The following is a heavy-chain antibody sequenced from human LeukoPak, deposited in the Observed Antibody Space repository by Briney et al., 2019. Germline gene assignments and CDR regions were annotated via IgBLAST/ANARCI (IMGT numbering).Heavy chain of an antibody. CDR3: ATERGDSPDY. V-gene: IGHV3-23*01. CDR1: GFTFSNYA. CDR2: ISGSGVNT. J-gene: IGHJ4*02. Sequence: GGSLRLSCAASGFTFSNYAMSWVRQVPGKGLEWVSGISGSGVNTYYADSVKGRFTISRDNFKNTLYLRMNSLRAEDTAVYYCATERGDSPDYWGQGTLVTVSS. D-gene: IGHD2-21*01.